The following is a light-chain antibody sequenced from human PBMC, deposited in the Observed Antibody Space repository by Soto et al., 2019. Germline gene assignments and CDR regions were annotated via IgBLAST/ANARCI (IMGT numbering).Light chain of an antibody. CDR2: DTS. J-gene: IGKJ1*01. CDR1: QSFSTY. CDR3: QHRANWPWT. Sequence: EIVLTQSPGTLSLSPGERATLSCRASQSFSTYLAWYQQKPGQAPRLLIYDTSNRATGIPARFSGSGSGADFTLTISSLEPEDFAVYYCQHRANWPWTFGQGTKVAIK. V-gene: IGKV3-11*01.